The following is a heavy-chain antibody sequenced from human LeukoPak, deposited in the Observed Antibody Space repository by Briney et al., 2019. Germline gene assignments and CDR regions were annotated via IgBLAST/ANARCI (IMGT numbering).Heavy chain of an antibody. CDR2: INPNSGGT. D-gene: IGHD3-22*01. CDR3: ARAAYYYDSSGPWYFDY. CDR1: GYTFTGYY. J-gene: IGHJ4*02. Sequence: ASVKVSCKASGYTFTGYYTHWVRQAPGQGLEWMGWINPNSGGTNYAQKFQGRVTMTRDTSISTAYMELSRLRSDDTAVYYCARAAYYYDSSGPWYFDYWGQGTLVTVSS. V-gene: IGHV1-2*02.